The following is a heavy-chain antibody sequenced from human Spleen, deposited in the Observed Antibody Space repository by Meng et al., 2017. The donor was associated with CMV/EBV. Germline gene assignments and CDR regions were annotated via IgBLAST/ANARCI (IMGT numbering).Heavy chain of an antibody. V-gene: IGHV1-46*01. Sequence: ASVKVSCKASGYTFTGYYIHWVRQAPGQGLEWMGVINPSGGNTIYAQKFQGRVTMTRDTSTSTVYMELSTLRSEDTAVYYCARGHVGTRYFDYWGQGTLVTVSS. J-gene: IGHJ4*02. CDR2: INPSGGNT. D-gene: IGHD1-1*01. CDR3: ARGHVGTRYFDY. CDR1: GYTFTGYY.